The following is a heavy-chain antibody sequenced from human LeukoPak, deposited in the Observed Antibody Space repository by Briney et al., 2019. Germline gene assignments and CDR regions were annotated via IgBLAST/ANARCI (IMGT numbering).Heavy chain of an antibody. V-gene: IGHV3-66*01. CDR2: IYSGGST. CDR3: ARDQGSSGVSDY. J-gene: IGHJ4*02. CDR1: GFTVGTNS. D-gene: IGHD6-13*01. Sequence: PGGSLRLSCAASGFTVGTNSMSWVRQSPGKGLEWVSVIYSGGSTYYADSVNGRFTISRDNSRNTLLLQMNSLRAEDTAVYYCARDQGSSGVSDYWGQGTLVIVSS.